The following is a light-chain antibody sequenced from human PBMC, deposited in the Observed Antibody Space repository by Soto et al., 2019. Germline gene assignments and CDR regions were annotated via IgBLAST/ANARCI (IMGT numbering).Light chain of an antibody. CDR3: EQRRNWPRT. J-gene: IGKJ1*01. CDR2: DAS. CDR1: QYVSSF. Sequence: EVVLTQSPATLSLSPGERATLSCRASQYVSSFLAWYQQKAGQAPRLLIYDASHRATGIPARFSGSGSGTDFALTISILEPEDFSVYYCEQRRNWPRTFGQGTKVDIK. V-gene: IGKV3-11*01.